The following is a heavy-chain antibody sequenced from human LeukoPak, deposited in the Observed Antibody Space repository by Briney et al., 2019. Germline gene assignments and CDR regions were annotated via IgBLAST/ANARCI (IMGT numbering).Heavy chain of an antibody. CDR1: GFTFTSYW. J-gene: IGHJ4*02. V-gene: IGHV3-74*01. CDR3: ARACTINTCYAY. CDR2: ISGDGSST. D-gene: IGHD2-2*01. Sequence: PGGSLRLSCSASGFTFTSYWMHWVRQVPGKGLVWVSRISGDGSSTTYADSVKGRFTISRDNAKNTLFLQMNSPRAEDTAVHYCARACTINTCYAYWGQGTLVTVSS.